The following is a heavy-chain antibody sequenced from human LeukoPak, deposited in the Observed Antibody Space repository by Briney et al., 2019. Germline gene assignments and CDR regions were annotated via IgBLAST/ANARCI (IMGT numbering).Heavy chain of an antibody. CDR2: IYPGDSDT. D-gene: IGHD6-19*01. Sequence: GESLKLSCKGSGYIFTSYWIGWVRQMPGKGLEWMGIIYPGDSDTRYSPSFQGQVTISADKSISTAYLQWSSLKASDTAMYYCVAYSSGWYGLFDYWGQGTLVTVSS. V-gene: IGHV5-51*01. J-gene: IGHJ4*02. CDR3: VAYSSGWYGLFDY. CDR1: GYIFTSYW.